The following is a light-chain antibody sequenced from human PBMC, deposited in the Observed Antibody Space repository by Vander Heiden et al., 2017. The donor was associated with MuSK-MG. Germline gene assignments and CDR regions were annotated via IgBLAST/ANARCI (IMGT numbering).Light chain of an antibody. CDR3: HQDDNLPQA. J-gene: IGKJ2*01. CDR1: QDISNY. Sequence: DIQITQCPSSLSASVGDRVTITCQASQDISNYLDWYQQKPGKAPKLLIYDASNVETGVPSRFSGSGSGTDFTFTISSLQPEDIATYYCHQDDNLPQAFGPGTKMEIK. V-gene: IGKV1-33*01. CDR2: DAS.